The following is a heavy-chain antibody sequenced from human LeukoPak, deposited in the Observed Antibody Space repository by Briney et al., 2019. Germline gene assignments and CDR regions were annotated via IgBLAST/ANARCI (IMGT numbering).Heavy chain of an antibody. V-gene: IGHV1-58*02. J-gene: IGHJ4*02. CDR3: AADDLNEGF. CDR2: IVAGSGYT. Sequence: GTSVKVSCKASGFTFTSSAMQWVRQARGQRLEWIGWIVAGSGYTNYAQKFQERVTITTDMSTSTAYMELSSLRSEDTAVYYCAADDLNEGFWGQGTLVTVSS. D-gene: IGHD3/OR15-3a*01. CDR1: GFTFTSSA.